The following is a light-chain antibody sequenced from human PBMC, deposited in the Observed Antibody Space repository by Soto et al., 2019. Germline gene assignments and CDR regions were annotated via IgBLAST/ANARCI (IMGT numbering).Light chain of an antibody. CDR2: RNN. J-gene: IGLJ3*02. Sequence: QSVLTQPPSAPGTPGQRVTISCSGSSSNIGSNYAYWYQQLPGTAPKLLIYRNNERPSGVPDRFSGSKSCTSASLAISGLRSEDEADYYCAAWDDSLSGWVFGGGTKVTVL. CDR1: SSNIGSNY. V-gene: IGLV1-47*01. CDR3: AAWDDSLSGWV.